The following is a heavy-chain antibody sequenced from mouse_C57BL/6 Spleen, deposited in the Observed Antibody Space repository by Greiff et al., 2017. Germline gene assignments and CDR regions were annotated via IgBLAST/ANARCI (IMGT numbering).Heavy chain of an antibody. Sequence: QVTLKESGPGILQSSQTLSLTCSFSGFSLSTSGMGVSWIRQPSGKGLEWLAHIYWDDDKRYNPSLKSRLTISKVTSRNQVFLKITSVDTADTATYYCARRITTVFDVWGTGTTVTVSS. CDR3: ARRITTVFDV. J-gene: IGHJ1*03. V-gene: IGHV8-12*01. CDR1: GFSLSTSGMG. D-gene: IGHD1-1*01. CDR2: IYWDDDK.